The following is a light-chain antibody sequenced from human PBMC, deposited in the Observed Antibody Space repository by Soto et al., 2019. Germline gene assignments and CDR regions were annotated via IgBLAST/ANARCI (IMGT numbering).Light chain of an antibody. CDR3: QQYGRT. CDR2: GAS. V-gene: IGKV3-20*01. Sequence: EIVLTQSPGTLSLSPGEGATLSCRASQSVSSSYLAWYQQKPGQAPRLLIYGASSRATGIPDRFSGSGSGTDFTLTISRLEPEDFAVYYCQQYGRTFGQGTKVDI. CDR1: QSVSSSY. J-gene: IGKJ1*01.